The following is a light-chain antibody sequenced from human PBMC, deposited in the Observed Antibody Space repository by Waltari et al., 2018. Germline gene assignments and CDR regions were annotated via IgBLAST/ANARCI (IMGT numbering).Light chain of an antibody. CDR1: NSNIGSNY. V-gene: IGLV1-51*02. Sequence: QSVLTQPPSLSAAPRQKVTISCSGNNSNIGSNYVSWYRQLPGTAPKLLIYEKKKRPSGIPDRFAGSKSGTSATLGITGLQTGHEADYYCATWDKSLSGWVFGGGTKLTVL. CDR2: EKK. CDR3: ATWDKSLSGWV. J-gene: IGLJ3*02.